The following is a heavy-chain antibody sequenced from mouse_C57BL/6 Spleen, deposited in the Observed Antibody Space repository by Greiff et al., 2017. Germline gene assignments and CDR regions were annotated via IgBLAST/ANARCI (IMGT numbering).Heavy chain of an antibody. CDR1: GFTFSDYG. CDR3: ATGTDY. D-gene: IGHD4-1*01. V-gene: IGHV5-17*01. J-gene: IGHJ2*01. Sequence: EVMLVESGGGLVKPGGSLKLSCAASGFTFSDYGMHWVRQAPEKGLEWVAYISSGSSTIYSADTVKGRFTISRDNAKNTLFLQMTSLRSEDPAMYYCATGTDYWGQGLTLTVSS. CDR2: ISSGSSTI.